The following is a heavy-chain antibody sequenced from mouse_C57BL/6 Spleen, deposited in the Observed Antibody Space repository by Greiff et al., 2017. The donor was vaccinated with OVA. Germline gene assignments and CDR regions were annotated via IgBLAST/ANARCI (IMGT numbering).Heavy chain of an antibody. J-gene: IGHJ4*01. CDR2: IDPSDSET. CDR1: GYTFTSYW. Sequence: QVQLQQSGAELVRPGSSVKLSCKASGYTFTSYWMHWVKQRPIQGLEWIGNIDPSDSETHYNQKFKDKATLTVDKSSSTAYMQLSSLTSEDSAVYYCARGRGPSMDYWGQGTSVTVSS. CDR3: ARGRGPSMDY. V-gene: IGHV1-52*01.